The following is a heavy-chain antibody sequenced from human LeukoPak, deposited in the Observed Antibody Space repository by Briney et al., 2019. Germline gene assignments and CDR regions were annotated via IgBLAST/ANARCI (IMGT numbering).Heavy chain of an antibody. V-gene: IGHV3-7*01. Sequence: GGFLRLSCAASGFLFSNYWMSWVRQAPGKGLEWVANIKPDGTEKYYVDSLKGRFTISRDNAKNSLYLQMNSLRVEDTAVYYCARGGNSSWDYWGQGALVTVSS. CDR3: ARGGNSSWDY. CDR1: GFLFSNYW. D-gene: IGHD6-6*01. J-gene: IGHJ4*02. CDR2: IKPDGTEK.